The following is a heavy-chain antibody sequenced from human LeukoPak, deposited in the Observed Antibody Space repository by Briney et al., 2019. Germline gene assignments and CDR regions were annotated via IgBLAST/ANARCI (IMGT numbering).Heavy chain of an antibody. CDR2: IYYSGST. J-gene: IGHJ4*02. Sequence: SETLSLTCTASGGSISSYYWSWIRQPPGKGLEWIGYIYYSGSTNYNPSLKSRVTISVDTSKNQFSLKLSSVTAADTAVYYCARDRGSGSYGGLGYWGQGTLVTVSS. V-gene: IGHV4-59*01. CDR3: ARDRGSGSYGGLGY. D-gene: IGHD3-10*01. CDR1: GGSISSYY.